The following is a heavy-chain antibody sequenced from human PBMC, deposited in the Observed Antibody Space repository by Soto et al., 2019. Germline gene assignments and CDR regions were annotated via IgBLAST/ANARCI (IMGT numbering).Heavy chain of an antibody. J-gene: IGHJ4*01. CDR3: ARESEDLTSNFDY. Sequence: PGGSLRLSCAASGFPFTRYSMNWVRQAPGKGLEWVSSISGTTHYIYYADSMRGGFNMSRDNAKNAVYLEMNSPLPEHTAVYSCARESEDLTSNFDYWGQGNLVTVSS. CDR1: GFPFTRYS. V-gene: IGHV3-21*06. CDR2: ISGTTHYI.